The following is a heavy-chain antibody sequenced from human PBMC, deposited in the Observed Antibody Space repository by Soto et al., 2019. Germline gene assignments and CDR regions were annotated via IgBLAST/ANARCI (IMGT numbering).Heavy chain of an antibody. CDR3: ARAQLRFLEHINWFDP. V-gene: IGHV4-30-2*01. D-gene: IGHD3-3*01. CDR1: GGSISSGGYS. CDR2: IYHSGST. J-gene: IGHJ5*02. Sequence: SETLSLTCAVSGGSISSGGYSWSWIRQPPGKGLEWIGYIYHSGSTYYNPSLKSRVTISVDRSKNQFSLKLSSVTAADTAVYYCARAQLRFLEHINWFDPWGQGTLVTVSS.